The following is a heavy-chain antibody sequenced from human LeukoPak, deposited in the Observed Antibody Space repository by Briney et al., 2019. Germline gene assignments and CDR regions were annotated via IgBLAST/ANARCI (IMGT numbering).Heavy chain of an antibody. J-gene: IGHJ4*02. CDR3: ARAGDTYYYDSSGWIGYFDY. Sequence: PGGSLRLSCAASGFTLSSYEMNWVRQAPGKGLEWVSYISSSGSTIYYADSVKGRFTISRDNAKNSLYLQMNSLRAEDTAVYYCARAGDTYYYDSSGWIGYFDYWGQGTLVTVSS. V-gene: IGHV3-48*03. CDR1: GFTLSSYE. CDR2: ISSSGSTI. D-gene: IGHD3-22*01.